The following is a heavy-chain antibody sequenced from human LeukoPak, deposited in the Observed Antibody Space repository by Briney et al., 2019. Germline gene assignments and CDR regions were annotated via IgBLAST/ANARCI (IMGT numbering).Heavy chain of an antibody. D-gene: IGHD5-24*01. CDR2: IFHSGST. CDR3: ARERERWPFDY. Sequence: SETLSLTCTVSGASISSYYWGWLRQPPGKGLEWIGYIFHSGSTNYNPSLKSRVTISVDTSKNQFSLKLSSVTAADTAVYYCARERERWPFDYWGQGTLVAVSS. CDR1: GASISSYY. V-gene: IGHV4-59*01. J-gene: IGHJ4*02.